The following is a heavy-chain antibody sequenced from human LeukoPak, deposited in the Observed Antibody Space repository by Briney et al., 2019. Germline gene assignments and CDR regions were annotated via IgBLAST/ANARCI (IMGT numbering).Heavy chain of an antibody. Sequence: PGGSLRLSCAASGVTFKNYGMHWVRQAPGKGLEWVAVISYDGRNIHYPDSVKGRFTISRDISTDTLWLQMDSLRTEDTAVYYCAKGPLRGTAAAIDYWGQGTLVTVSS. D-gene: IGHD2-2*01. V-gene: IGHV3-30*18. J-gene: IGHJ4*02. CDR1: GVTFKNYG. CDR2: ISYDGRNI. CDR3: AKGPLRGTAAAIDY.